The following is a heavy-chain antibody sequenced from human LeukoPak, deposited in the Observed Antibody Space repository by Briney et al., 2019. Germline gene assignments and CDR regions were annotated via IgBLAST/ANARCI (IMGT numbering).Heavy chain of an antibody. Sequence: GGSLRLSCAASGFTFSSYVMNWVRQAPGKGLEWVSGISWNSGSIGYADSVKGRFTISRDNAKNSLYLQMNSLRAEDTALYYCARTTVRDAFDIWGQGTMVTVSS. D-gene: IGHD4-11*01. J-gene: IGHJ3*02. CDR1: GFTFSSYV. CDR3: ARTTVRDAFDI. CDR2: ISWNSGSI. V-gene: IGHV3-9*01.